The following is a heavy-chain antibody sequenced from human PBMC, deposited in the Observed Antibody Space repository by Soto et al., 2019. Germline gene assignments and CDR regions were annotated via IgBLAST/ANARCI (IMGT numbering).Heavy chain of an antibody. Sequence: PGGSLRLSCAASGVTFSGYAMSWVRQAPGRGLEWVSSISSSSNYIYYADSVKGRFTISRDNAKNSLYLQMNSLRAEDTAVYYCARVGAYRDFDYWGQGTLVTVSS. CDR2: ISSSSNYI. CDR1: GVTFSGYA. V-gene: IGHV3-21*01. CDR3: ARVGAYRDFDY. D-gene: IGHD1-26*01. J-gene: IGHJ4*02.